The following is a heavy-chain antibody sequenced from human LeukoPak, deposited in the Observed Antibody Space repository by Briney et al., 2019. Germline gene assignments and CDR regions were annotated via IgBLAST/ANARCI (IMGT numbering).Heavy chain of an antibody. J-gene: IGHJ4*02. CDR1: GFTFSNYG. D-gene: IGHD3-22*01. CDR2: ISYDGSNK. V-gene: IGHV3-30*18. CDR3: AKEIVVVITRELFIDY. Sequence: GGSLRLSCAASGFTFSNYGMHWVRQAPGKGLEWVAVISYDGSNKYYADSVKGRFTISRDNSKNTLYLQMNSLRAEDTAVYYCAKEIVVVITRELFIDYWGQGTLVTVSS.